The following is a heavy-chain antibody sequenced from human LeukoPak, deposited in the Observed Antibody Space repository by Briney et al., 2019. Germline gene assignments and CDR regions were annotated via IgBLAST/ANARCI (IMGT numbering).Heavy chain of an antibody. CDR1: GGSISSYY. CDR2: IYYSGST. D-gene: IGHD4-17*01. CDR3: ARDSPYGGHDAFDI. J-gene: IGHJ3*02. Sequence: SETLSLTCTVPGGSISSYYWSWIRQPPGKGLEWIGYIYYSGSTNYNPSLKSRVTISVDTSKNQFSLKLSSVTAADTAVYYCARDSPYGGHDAFDIWGQGTMVTVSS. V-gene: IGHV4-59*01.